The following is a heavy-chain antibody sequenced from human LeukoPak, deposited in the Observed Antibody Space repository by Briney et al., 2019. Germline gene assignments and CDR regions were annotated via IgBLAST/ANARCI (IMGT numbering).Heavy chain of an antibody. V-gene: IGHV1-69*13. J-gene: IGHJ6*03. CDR1: GYTFTGYY. CDR2: IIPIFGTA. Sequence: GASVKVSCKASGYTFTGYYIHWVRQAPGQGLEWMGGIIPIFGTANYAQKFQGRVTITADESTSTAYMELSSLRSEDTAVYYCARGPVGVVPAAIHYYYYYMDVWGKGTTVTISS. D-gene: IGHD2-2*01. CDR3: ARGPVGVVPAAIHYYYYYMDV.